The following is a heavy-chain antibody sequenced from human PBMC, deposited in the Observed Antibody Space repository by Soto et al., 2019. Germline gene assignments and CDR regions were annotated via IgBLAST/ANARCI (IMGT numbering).Heavy chain of an antibody. J-gene: IGHJ4*02. CDR3: WRDGNNSNWPNFDF. D-gene: IGHD6-13*01. CDR1: GDTFSIYT. V-gene: IGHV1-69*02. CDR2: VIPIFDIT. Sequence: ASVKVSCKASGDTFSIYTISWVRQAPGQGLEWMGRVIPIFDITSYTQRFQGRVTITADKSTTTVYMELSSLRSEDTAVYYWWRDGNNSNWPNFDFWGQGTLVPVPS.